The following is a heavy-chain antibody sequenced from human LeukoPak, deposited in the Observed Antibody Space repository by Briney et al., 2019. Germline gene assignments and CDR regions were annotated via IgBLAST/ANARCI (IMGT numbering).Heavy chain of an antibody. V-gene: IGHV3-48*03. CDR3: AELGITMIGGV. D-gene: IGHD3-10*02. CDR2: ISSSGSTI. CDR1: GFTFSSYE. Sequence: GGSLRLSCAASGFTFSSYEMNWVRQAPGKGLEWVSYISSSGSTIYYADSVKGRFTISRDNAKNSLYLQMNSLRAEDTAVYYCAELGITMIGGVWGKGTTVIVSS. J-gene: IGHJ6*04.